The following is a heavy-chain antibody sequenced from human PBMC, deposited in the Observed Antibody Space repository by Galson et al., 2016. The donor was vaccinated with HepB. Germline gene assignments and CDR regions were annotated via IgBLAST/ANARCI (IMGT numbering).Heavy chain of an antibody. D-gene: IGHD3-16*01. J-gene: IGHJ6*02. V-gene: IGHV3-30*03. Sequence: SLRLSCAASGFSLSNYGMHWVRQAPGKGLEWVAVVSDDGTNKYYADSVKGRFTISNDNSKNTLYLQINSLRGEDTAVYSCARPRGTSYYYYGMDVWGQGTTVSVSS. CDR3: ARPRGTSYYYYGMDV. CDR2: VSDDGTNK. CDR1: GFSLSNYG.